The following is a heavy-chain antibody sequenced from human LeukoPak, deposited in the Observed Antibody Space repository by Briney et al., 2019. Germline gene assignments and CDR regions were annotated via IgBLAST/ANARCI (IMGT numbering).Heavy chain of an antibody. D-gene: IGHD5-12*01. CDR3: VGDQVDDTGYLR. Sequence: GGSLRLSCAASGFTFSTYTMYWVRQAPGKGLEYVSVINGDGRTTYYIDSVKGRFTISRDNSKNTLYLQMSSLRADDTAVYYCVGDQVDDTGYLRWGQGTRVTVSA. J-gene: IGHJ4*02. V-gene: IGHV3-64D*06. CDR1: GFTFSTYT. CDR2: INGDGRTT.